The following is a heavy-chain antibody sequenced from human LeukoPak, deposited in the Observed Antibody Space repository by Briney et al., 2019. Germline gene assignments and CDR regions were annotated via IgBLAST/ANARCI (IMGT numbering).Heavy chain of an antibody. D-gene: IGHD5-24*01. V-gene: IGHV4-34*01. CDR2: INHSGNT. Sequence: PSETLSLTCAVYGESFSTYYWSWIRQPPGKGLEWIGEINHSGNTNYNPSLKSRVTISVDTSKNQFSLKLSSETAADTAVYYCARFGGDGYNIPDWWSQGTLVTVS. J-gene: IGHJ4*02. CDR3: ARFGGDGYNIPDW. CDR1: GESFSTYY.